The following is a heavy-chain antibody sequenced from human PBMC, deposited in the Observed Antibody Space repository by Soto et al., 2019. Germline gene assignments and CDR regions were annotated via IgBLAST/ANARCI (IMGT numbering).Heavy chain of an antibody. J-gene: IGHJ5*02. Sequence: QVQLQESGPGLVKPSQTLSLTCTVSGGSISSGDYYWSWIRQPPGKGLEWIGYIYYSGSTYYNPSLKSRVTISVDTSKNQFSLKLSSVTAADTAVYYCARAGSYNWNSGPPGRFDPWGQGTLVTVSS. D-gene: IGHD1-7*01. V-gene: IGHV4-30-4*01. CDR2: IYYSGST. CDR3: ARAGSYNWNSGPPGRFDP. CDR1: GGSISSGDYY.